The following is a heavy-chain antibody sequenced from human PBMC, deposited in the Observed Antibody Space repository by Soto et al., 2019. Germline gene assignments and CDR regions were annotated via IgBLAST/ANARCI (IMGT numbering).Heavy chain of an antibody. J-gene: IGHJ4*02. Sequence: GGSLRLSCAASGFTFSSYAMHWVRQAPGKGLEYVSAISSNGGSTYYANSVKGRITISRDNSKNTLYLQMGSLRAEDMAVYYCAREHSSGYYHYFDYWGQGT. V-gene: IGHV3-64*01. CDR2: ISSNGGST. D-gene: IGHD3-22*01. CDR3: AREHSSGYYHYFDY. CDR1: GFTFSSYA.